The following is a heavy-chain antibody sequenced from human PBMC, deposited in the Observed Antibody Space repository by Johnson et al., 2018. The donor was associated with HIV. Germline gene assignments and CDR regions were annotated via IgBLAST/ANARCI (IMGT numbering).Heavy chain of an antibody. CDR3: ARDLVDAVIVVFGAFDI. J-gene: IGHJ3*02. CDR1: GFTFSNYP. CDR2: INWNGGNT. V-gene: IGHV3-20*04. D-gene: IGHD3-22*01. Sequence: VQLVESGGGVVRPGRSLRLSCAASGFTFSNYPMHWVRQAPGKGLEWVSGINWNGGNTGYVDSVKGRFTISRDNAKNSLYLQMNSLRAEDTALYYCARDLVDAVIVVFGAFDIWGQGTMVTVSS.